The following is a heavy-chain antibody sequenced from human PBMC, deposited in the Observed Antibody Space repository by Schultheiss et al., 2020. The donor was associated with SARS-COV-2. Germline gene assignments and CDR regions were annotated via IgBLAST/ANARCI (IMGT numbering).Heavy chain of an antibody. J-gene: IGHJ3*02. CDR2: IYYSGST. CDR1: GGSISSSSYY. Sequence: SQNLSLTCTVSGGSISSSSYYWGWIRQPPGKGLEWIGSIYYSGSTYYNPSLKSRVTISVDTSKNQFSLKLSSVTAADTAVFYCARQGGGGRAFDIWGHGTMVTVSS. V-gene: IGHV4-39*01. CDR3: ARQGGGGRAFDI. D-gene: IGHD3-16*01.